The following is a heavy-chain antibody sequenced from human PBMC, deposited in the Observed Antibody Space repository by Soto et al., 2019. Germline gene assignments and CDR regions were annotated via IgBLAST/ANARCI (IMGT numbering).Heavy chain of an antibody. V-gene: IGHV4-4*07. Sequence: ASETLSLTCTVSGGSISGYYWSWIRQPAGKGLEWIGRIYTSGSTNYNPSLKSRVTMSVDTSKNQFSLKLSSVTAADTAVYYCARDNTRNYYDSSGYYPDAFDIWGQGTMVTVSS. CDR3: ARDNTRNYYDSSGYYPDAFDI. CDR2: IYTSGST. CDR1: GGSISGYY. D-gene: IGHD3-22*01. J-gene: IGHJ3*02.